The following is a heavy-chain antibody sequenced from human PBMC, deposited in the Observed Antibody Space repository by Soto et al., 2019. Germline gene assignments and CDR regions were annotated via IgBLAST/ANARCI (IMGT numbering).Heavy chain of an antibody. V-gene: IGHV4-59*01. D-gene: IGHD3-22*01. CDR2: SYYTGST. J-gene: IGHJ4*01. CDR3: ARVDSSCSNFDS. Sequence: QVQLQESCAGLVKTSETLSLTCTVSGGSISRYYWSWIRQPPGKGLEWIAYSYYTGSTNYNPSIKVRVTLSSDTSKNQSALKLSSVTAADTAMYYCARVDSSCSNFDSRVHGTLVTVSS. CDR1: GGSISRYY.